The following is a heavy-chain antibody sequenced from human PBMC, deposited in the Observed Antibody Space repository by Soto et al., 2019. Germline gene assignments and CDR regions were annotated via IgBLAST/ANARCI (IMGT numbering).Heavy chain of an antibody. Sequence: PGKGLKWIGNVCYSGSTNYTPSLKPRAIVSVDTPKNQFSLKLYSLTAADTAIYYCAREGVRIRGSSWALASWGQGSLVTGTS. J-gene: IGHJ5*02. CDR2: VCYSGST. D-gene: IGHD2-2*01. V-gene: IGHV4-59*01. CDR3: AREGVRIRGSSWALAS.